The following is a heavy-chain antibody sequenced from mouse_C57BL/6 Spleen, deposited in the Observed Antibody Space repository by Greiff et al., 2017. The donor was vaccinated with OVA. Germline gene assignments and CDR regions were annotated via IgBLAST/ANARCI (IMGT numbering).Heavy chain of an antibody. J-gene: IGHJ3*01. CDR2: INPYNGGT. CDR1: GYTFTDYY. V-gene: IGHV1-19*01. CDR3: AIYYGSSFPWFAY. Sequence: EVQLQESGPVLVKPGASVKMSCKASGYTFTDYYMNWVKQSHGKSLEWIGVINPYNGGTSYNQKFKGKATLTVDKSSSTAYMELNSLTSEDSAVYYCAIYYGSSFPWFAYWGQGTLVTVSA. D-gene: IGHD1-1*01.